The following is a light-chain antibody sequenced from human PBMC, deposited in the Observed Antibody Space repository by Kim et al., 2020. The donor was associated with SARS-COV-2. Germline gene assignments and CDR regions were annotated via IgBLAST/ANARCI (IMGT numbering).Light chain of an antibody. J-gene: IGKJ3*01. V-gene: IGKV3-20*01. Sequence: APGERGTLSCRGSQSVTSNYLAWYQQKPGQAPRLLIYGASNRATGIPDRFSGSGSGTDFTLTISRLEPEDFAVYYCQQYGISPRTFGPGTKVDIK. CDR3: QQYGISPRT. CDR1: QSVTSNY. CDR2: GAS.